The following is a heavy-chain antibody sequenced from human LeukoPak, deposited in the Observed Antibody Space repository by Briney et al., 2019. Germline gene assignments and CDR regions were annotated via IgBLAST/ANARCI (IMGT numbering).Heavy chain of an antibody. J-gene: IGHJ4*02. D-gene: IGHD6-13*01. CDR3: ANVIAAGLYYFDY. CDR2: IYSGGST. Sequence: PGGSLRLSCAASGSTVSSNYMSWVRQAPGKGLEWVSVIYSGGSTYYADSVKGRFTISRHNSKNTLYLQMNSLRAKDTGVYYCANVIAAGLYYFDYWGQGTLVTVSS. V-gene: IGHV3-53*04. CDR1: GSTVSSNY.